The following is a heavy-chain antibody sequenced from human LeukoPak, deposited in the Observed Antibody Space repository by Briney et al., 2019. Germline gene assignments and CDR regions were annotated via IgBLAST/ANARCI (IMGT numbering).Heavy chain of an antibody. CDR3: AKDLYNWMTSGFDP. J-gene: IGHJ5*02. Sequence: PGGSLRLSCAASGFTFSSYAMSWVRQAPGKGLEWVSAISGSGGSTYYADSVKGRFTISRDSSKNTLYLIMNSLRVEDTAVYYCAKDLYNWMTSGFDPWGQGTLVTVSS. CDR1: GFTFSSYA. CDR2: ISGSGGST. D-gene: IGHD1-20*01. V-gene: IGHV3-23*01.